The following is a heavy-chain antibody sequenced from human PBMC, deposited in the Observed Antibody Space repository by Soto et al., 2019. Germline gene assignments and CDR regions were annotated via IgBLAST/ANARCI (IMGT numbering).Heavy chain of an antibody. Sequence: QVQLLQSGAEVKKPGASVTVSCKESGYTFPTCHMHWVRQAPGQGPEWMGIIDVSRGTTNYVQKFQGRVTMTRDTSTSTVYMDLSSLRSEDTAVYYCARELAGSYYFDYWGQGTLVTVSS. CDR1: GYTFPTCH. J-gene: IGHJ4*02. CDR3: ARELAGSYYFDY. CDR2: IDVSRGTT. D-gene: IGHD1-26*01. V-gene: IGHV1-46*01.